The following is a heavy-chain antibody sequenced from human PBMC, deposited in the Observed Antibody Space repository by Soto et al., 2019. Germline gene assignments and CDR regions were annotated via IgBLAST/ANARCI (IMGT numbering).Heavy chain of an antibody. CDR3: ARKDYTPPYSMDV. Sequence: QVQLQESGPGLVKPSGTLSLTCVVSGGSISTSNWWSWVRQPPGKGLEWIGEIYNSGSANYNPSLKSRVTISVDKSKNQFSLKVTSVTAADTAVYYCARKDYTPPYSMDVWGQGTTVTVSS. CDR2: IYNSGSA. V-gene: IGHV4-4*02. CDR1: GGSISTSNW. D-gene: IGHD4-4*01. J-gene: IGHJ6*02.